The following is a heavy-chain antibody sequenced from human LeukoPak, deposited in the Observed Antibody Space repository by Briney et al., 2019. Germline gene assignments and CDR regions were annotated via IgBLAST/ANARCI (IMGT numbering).Heavy chain of an antibody. CDR3: ARAILRYSSGWYPGY. Sequence: ASVKVSCKASGYTFTGYYMHWVRQAPGQGLEWMGWINPNSGGTNYAQKFQGRVTMTRDTSISTAYMELSRLRSDDTAVYYCARAILRYSSGWYPGYWGQGTPVTVSS. CDR2: INPNSGGT. CDR1: GYTFTGYY. J-gene: IGHJ4*02. V-gene: IGHV1-2*02. D-gene: IGHD6-19*01.